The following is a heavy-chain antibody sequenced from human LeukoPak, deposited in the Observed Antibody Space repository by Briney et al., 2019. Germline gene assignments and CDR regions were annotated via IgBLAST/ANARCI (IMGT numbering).Heavy chain of an antibody. D-gene: IGHD5-12*01. J-gene: IGHJ4*02. V-gene: IGHV3-53*01. CDR2: IHSGGTT. CDR1: GFTVSNNY. Sequence: GGSLRLSCAASGFTVSNNYMSWVRQAPGKGREWVSVIHSGGTTNYADSVQGRFTISRDNSKTTVYLHMNSLRAEDTAVYYCARDSDSGYGPFASWGQGTLVTVSS. CDR3: ARDSDSGYGPFAS.